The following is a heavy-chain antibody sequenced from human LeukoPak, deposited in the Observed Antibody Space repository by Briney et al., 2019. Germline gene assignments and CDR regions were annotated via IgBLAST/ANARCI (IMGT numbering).Heavy chain of an antibody. D-gene: IGHD4-11*01. V-gene: IGHV3-20*04. J-gene: IGHJ4*02. CDR3: ARVASNYDFDY. CDR1: GFTFDDYG. Sequence: PGGSLRLSCAASGFTFDDYGMSWVRQAQGKGLEWVSGINWNGGNTGYAGSVKGRFTISRNNAKNSLYLQMNSLRAEDTALYYCARVASNYDFDYWGQGTLVTVSS. CDR2: INWNGGNT.